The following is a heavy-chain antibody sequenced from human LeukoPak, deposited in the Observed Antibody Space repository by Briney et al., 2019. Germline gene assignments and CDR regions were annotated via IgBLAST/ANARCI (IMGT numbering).Heavy chain of an antibody. CDR3: ARDNSRIEGATTFWWFDP. CDR2: INPSGSST. CDR1: GYTFTSYY. V-gene: IGHV1-46*01. D-gene: IGHD1-26*01. J-gene: IGHJ5*02. Sequence: HWASVTVSCTASGYTFTSYYMHWVRQAPGQGLEWMGVINPSGSSTIYAQRFRGRVTLTRETSTSTVYMELRSLRSEDTAVYYCARDNSRIEGATTFWWFDPWGQGTLVTVSS.